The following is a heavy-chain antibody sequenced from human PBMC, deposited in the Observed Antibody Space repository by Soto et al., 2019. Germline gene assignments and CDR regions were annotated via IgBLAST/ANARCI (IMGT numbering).Heavy chain of an antibody. Sequence: EVQLVESGGGLVQPGGSLRLSCAASGFTFSNYWMHWVRQAPGEGLVWVSRIDSYGSTTNYADSVKGRFTVSRDNARNTLYLQMNSLRAEETAIYCCARGGLNAYYKDNWGQGILVTVSS. V-gene: IGHV3-74*01. CDR3: ARGGLNAYYKDN. J-gene: IGHJ4*02. CDR2: IDSYGSTT. D-gene: IGHD3-10*01. CDR1: GFTFSNYW.